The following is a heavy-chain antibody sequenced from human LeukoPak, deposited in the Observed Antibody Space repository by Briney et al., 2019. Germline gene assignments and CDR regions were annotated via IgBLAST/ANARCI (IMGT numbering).Heavy chain of an antibody. CDR1: GGSISSYY. D-gene: IGHD3-22*01. CDR2: IYYSGST. J-gene: IGHJ3*02. Sequence: SSETLSLTCTASGGSISSYYWSWIRQPPGKGLEWIGYIYYSGSTNYNPSLKSRVTISVDTSKNQFSLKLSSVTAADTAVYCCARPGLLNYYDSSGVDDAFDIWGQGTMVTVSS. CDR3: ARPGLLNYYDSSGVDDAFDI. V-gene: IGHV4-59*08.